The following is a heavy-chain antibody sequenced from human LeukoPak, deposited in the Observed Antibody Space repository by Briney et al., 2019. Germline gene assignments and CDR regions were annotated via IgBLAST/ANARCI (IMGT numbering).Heavy chain of an antibody. D-gene: IGHD3-22*01. V-gene: IGHV3-48*01. Sequence: GGSLRLSCVGSGFRFSSYDMNWVRQAPGRGLEWLSYLTRTSSATWYADSVKGRFTIFRDNAKSSLYLQMNSLRVEDTAVYYCAKSMGGYYPYYFDYWGQGTLVTVSS. CDR1: GFRFSSYD. CDR2: LTRTSSAT. CDR3: AKSMGGYYPYYFDY. J-gene: IGHJ4*02.